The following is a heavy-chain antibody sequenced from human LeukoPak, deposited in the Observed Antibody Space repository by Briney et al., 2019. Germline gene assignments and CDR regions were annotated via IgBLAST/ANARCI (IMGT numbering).Heavy chain of an antibody. CDR2: IRSKANSYAT. D-gene: IGHD4-11*01. Sequence: PGGSLRLSCAASGFTFSGSAMHWVRQASGKGLEWVGRIRSKANSYATAYAASVKGRFTISRDDSKNTAYLQMNSLKTEDTAVYYCARELEVMGTTSDWGQGTLVTVSS. V-gene: IGHV3-73*01. J-gene: IGHJ4*02. CDR3: ARELEVMGTTSD. CDR1: GFTFSGSA.